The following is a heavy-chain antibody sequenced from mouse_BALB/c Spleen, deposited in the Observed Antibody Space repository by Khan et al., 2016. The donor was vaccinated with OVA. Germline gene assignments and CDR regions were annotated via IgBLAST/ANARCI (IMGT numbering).Heavy chain of an antibody. Sequence: QVQLKQSGAELVRPGVSVKISCKVSGYKFTDYAMHWVKQSHAKGLEWIGVISTYYGDADYSQKFKGKATMTVDRSSSTAYLELARLTSEDSARYYWTRGGKFAYWGQGTLVTVSA. CDR2: ISTYYGDA. CDR1: GYKFTDYA. J-gene: IGHJ3*01. V-gene: IGHV1S137*01. CDR3: TRGGKFAY. D-gene: IGHD1-1*02.